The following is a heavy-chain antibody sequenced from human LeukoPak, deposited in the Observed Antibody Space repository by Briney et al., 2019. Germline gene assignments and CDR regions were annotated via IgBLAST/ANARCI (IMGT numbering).Heavy chain of an antibody. CDR3: ATTPYYDILTGYYNLDFDY. Sequence: ASVKVSCKTSGYTFTGYYMHWVRQAPGQGLEWMGWINPNSGGTNYAQKFQGRVTMTRDTSTSTVYMELSSLRSEDTAVYYCATTPYYDILTGYYNLDFDYWGQGTLVTVSS. D-gene: IGHD3-9*01. V-gene: IGHV1-2*02. CDR2: INPNSGGT. CDR1: GYTFTGYY. J-gene: IGHJ4*02.